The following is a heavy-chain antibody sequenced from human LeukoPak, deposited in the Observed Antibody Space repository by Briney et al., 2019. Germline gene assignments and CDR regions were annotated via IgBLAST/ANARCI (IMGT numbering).Heavy chain of an antibody. J-gene: IGHJ4*02. CDR3: ARDSLGAGTVGATSGY. Sequence: PSETLSLTCAVSGGSISSSSYYWGWIRQPPGKGLEWIGSIYYSGNTYYNPSLKSRLTISVDTSKNQFSLKLSSVTAADTAVYYCARDSLGAGTVGATSGYWGQGTLVTVSS. CDR1: GGSISSSSYY. D-gene: IGHD1-26*01. V-gene: IGHV4-39*02. CDR2: IYYSGNT.